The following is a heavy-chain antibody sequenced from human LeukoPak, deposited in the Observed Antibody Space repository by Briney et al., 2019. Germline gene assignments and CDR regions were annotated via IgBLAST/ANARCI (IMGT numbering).Heavy chain of an antibody. D-gene: IGHD5-24*01. CDR1: GASISNFY. CDR3: ARDPIHREDYNAD. J-gene: IGHJ4*02. V-gene: IGHV4-59*01. Sequence: SETLSLTCTISGASISNFYWSWIRQPPGEGLEWIGSINYSGSTNYNPSLKSRVTISIDTSKNQMSLRLISVTAADTAVYYCARDPIHREDYNADWGQGALVSVSS. CDR2: INYSGST.